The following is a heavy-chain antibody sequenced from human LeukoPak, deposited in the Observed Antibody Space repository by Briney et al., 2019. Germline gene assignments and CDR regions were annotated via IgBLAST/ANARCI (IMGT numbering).Heavy chain of an antibody. D-gene: IGHD6-13*01. CDR2: ISYDGSNK. Sequence: GGSLRLSCAASGFTFSNYGLHWVRQAPGKGLEWVAVISYDGSNKYYADSVKGRFTISRDNSKNTLYLQMNSLRAEDTAVYYCARGRSLIAAAVTGYLDYWGQGTLVTVSS. CDR3: ARGRSLIAAAVTGYLDY. CDR1: GFTFSNYG. J-gene: IGHJ4*02. V-gene: IGHV3-30*03.